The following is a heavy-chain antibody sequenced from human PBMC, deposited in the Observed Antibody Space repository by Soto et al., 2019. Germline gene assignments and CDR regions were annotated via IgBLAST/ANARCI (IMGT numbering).Heavy chain of an antibody. CDR3: ARHGAAVLYYYVMDV. Sequence: AETLSLTCTVSGGPISTSTYYWGWVRQPPGKGLEWIGYIYYSGSTYYNPSLKSRVTISVDTSNNQFSLNLSSVTAADTAVYYCARHGAAVLYYYVMDVWGQGTTVTVSS. CDR2: IYYSGST. CDR1: GGPISTSTYY. V-gene: IGHV4-39*01. D-gene: IGHD6-13*01. J-gene: IGHJ6*02.